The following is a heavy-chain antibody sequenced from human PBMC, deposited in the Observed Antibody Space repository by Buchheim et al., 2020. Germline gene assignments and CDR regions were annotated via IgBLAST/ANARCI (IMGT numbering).Heavy chain of an antibody. J-gene: IGHJ6*02. CDR1: GYRFTESA. D-gene: IGHD3-22*01. CDR2: INTYTGDP. Sequence: QGQLVQSGSELKTPGASVKVSCKASGYRFTESALNWIRQAPGQGLEWMVYINTYTGDPTYAQGFTGRFVFSLDTSVNTAYLQINNLRVEDTSVYYCAKDFQDRMDVWGQGTT. V-gene: IGHV7-4-1*02. CDR3: AKDFQDRMDV.